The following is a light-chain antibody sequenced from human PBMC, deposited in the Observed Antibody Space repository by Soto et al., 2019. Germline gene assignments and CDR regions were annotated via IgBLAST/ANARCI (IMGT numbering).Light chain of an antibody. J-gene: IGLJ1*01. CDR1: SSDVGGYNY. CDR3: SSYSGSSTLYV. Sequence: QSALTQPGSVSGSPGQSITISCTGTSSDVGGYNYVSWYQQHPGKAPKLIIYDVSNRPSGVSIRFSGSKSGNTASLTISGLQAEDEDDYSCSSYSGSSTLYVFGTGTKLTVL. V-gene: IGLV2-14*01. CDR2: DVS.